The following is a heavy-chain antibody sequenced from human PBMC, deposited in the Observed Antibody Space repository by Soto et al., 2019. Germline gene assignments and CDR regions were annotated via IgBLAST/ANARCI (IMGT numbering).Heavy chain of an antibody. Sequence: EVQLVESGGGLVKPGGSLRLSCAASGFTFSSYSMNWVRQAPGKGLEWVSLISRSSDYIYCTDSVKGRFTISRDNAKNSLYLQMNSLRAEDTAVYYCARVDGSSPGYWGQGTLVTVSS. D-gene: IGHD3-10*01. J-gene: IGHJ4*02. CDR1: GFTFSSYS. V-gene: IGHV3-21*02. CDR2: ISRSSDYI. CDR3: ARVDGSSPGY.